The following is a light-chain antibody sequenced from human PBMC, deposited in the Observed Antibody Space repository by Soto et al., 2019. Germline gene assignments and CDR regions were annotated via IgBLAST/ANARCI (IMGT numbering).Light chain of an antibody. CDR1: QSISSY. CDR2: AAS. Sequence: DIQMTQSPSSLSASVGDRVTITCRASQSISSYLNWYQQKPGKAPKLLIYAASSLQSGVPSRFSGSESGTDFTLTISSLQPEDFATYYCQQSYSTPRGLTFGGGTKVEIK. V-gene: IGKV1-39*01. CDR3: QQSYSTPRGLT. J-gene: IGKJ4*01.